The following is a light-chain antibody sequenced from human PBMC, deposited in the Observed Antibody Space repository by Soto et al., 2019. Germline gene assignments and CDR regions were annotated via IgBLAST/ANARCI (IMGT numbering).Light chain of an antibody. CDR3: QQYSSFLT. V-gene: IGKV1-5*01. J-gene: IGKJ4*01. CDR2: DAS. Sequence: DIQMTQSPSTLSASVGDRVTITCRASQSISRWLAWSQQKPGKAPKLLIYDASNLQSGVSSRFSGSGSGTEFTLTITSLQPDDFATYDCQQYSSFLTFGGGTKVEI. CDR1: QSISRW.